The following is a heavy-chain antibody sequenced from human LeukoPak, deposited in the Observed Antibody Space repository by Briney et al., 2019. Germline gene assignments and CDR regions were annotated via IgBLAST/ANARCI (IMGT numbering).Heavy chain of an antibody. V-gene: IGHV3-23*01. CDR1: GFTFSSYA. CDR3: AEDRIAVDGTDRFEYFDY. D-gene: IGHD6-19*01. J-gene: IGHJ4*02. Sequence: PGGSLRLSCAASGFTFSSYAMSWVRQAPGQGLEWFSAISASGGNTYYADSVKGRFTISRDNSKNTLYLQLNGLRAEDTAVYYCAEDRIAVDGTDRFEYFDYWGQGTLVTVSS. CDR2: ISASGGNT.